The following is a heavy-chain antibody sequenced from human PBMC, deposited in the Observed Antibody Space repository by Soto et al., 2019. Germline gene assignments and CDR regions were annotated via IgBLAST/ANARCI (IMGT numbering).Heavy chain of an antibody. CDR1: GFTLRSYW. D-gene: IGHD3-10*01. CDR2: INSDGSTT. V-gene: IGHV3-74*01. CDR3: ATLFSSGSSLDR. Sequence: EVQLVESGGGLVQPGGSLRLSCGASGFTLRSYWMHWVRQAPGKGLVWVSNINSDGSTTNYEDSVKGRFTISRDNAKNTLYLQMNSLRADDTAVYFCATLFSSGSSLDRWGQGTLVTVSS. J-gene: IGHJ5*02.